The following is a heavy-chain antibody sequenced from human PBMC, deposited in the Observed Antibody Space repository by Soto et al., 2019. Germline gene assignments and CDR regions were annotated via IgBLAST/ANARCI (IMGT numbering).Heavy chain of an antibody. J-gene: IGHJ4*02. CDR1: GGSISSGGYY. CDR3: ARERPYCTNGVCYTGVFDY. V-gene: IGHV4-31*03. D-gene: IGHD2-8*01. Sequence: PSETLSLTCTVSGGSISSGGYYWSWIRQHPGKGLEWIGYIYYSGSTYYNPSLKGRVTISVDTSKNQFSLKLSSVTAADTAVYYCARERPYCTNGVCYTGVFDYWGQGTLVTVSS. CDR2: IYYSGST.